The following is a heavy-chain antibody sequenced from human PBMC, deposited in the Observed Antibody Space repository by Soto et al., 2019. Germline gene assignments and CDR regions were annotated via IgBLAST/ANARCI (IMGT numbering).Heavy chain of an antibody. J-gene: IGHJ4*02. V-gene: IGHV3-21*01. CDR3: ARAVDTAMVSYY. CDR1: GFTFSSYS. D-gene: IGHD5-18*01. CDR2: ISSSSSYI. Sequence: EVQLVESGGGLVKPGGSLRLSCAASGFTFSSYSMNWVRQAPGKGLEWVSSISSSSSYIYYADSVKGRFTISRDNAKNSLYLQMNSLRAEDTAVYYCARAVDTAMVSYYWGQGTLVTVSS.